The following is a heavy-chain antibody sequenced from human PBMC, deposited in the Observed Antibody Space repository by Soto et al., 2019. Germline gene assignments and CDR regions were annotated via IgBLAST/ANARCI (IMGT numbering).Heavy chain of an antibody. D-gene: IGHD3-3*01. V-gene: IGHV3-30-3*01. CDR1: GFTLSSYA. Sequence: GGSLRLSCAASGFTLSSYAMHWVRQAPGKGLEWVAVISYDGSNKYYADSVKGRFTISRDNSKNTLYLQMNSLRAEDTAVYYCARDRLLEWLNYYYYYGMDVWGQGTTVTVSS. CDR2: ISYDGSNK. J-gene: IGHJ6*02. CDR3: ARDRLLEWLNYYYYYGMDV.